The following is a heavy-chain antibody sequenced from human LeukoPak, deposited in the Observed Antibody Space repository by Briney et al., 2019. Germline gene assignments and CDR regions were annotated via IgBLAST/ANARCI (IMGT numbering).Heavy chain of an antibody. V-gene: IGHV1-18*01. CDR3: ARVSMIVVVDAFDI. D-gene: IGHD3-22*01. Sequence: ASVKVSCKASGYTFTSYGISWVRQAPGQGLEWMGWISAYNGNTNYAQKLQGRVTMTTDTSTSTAYMELRSLRSDDTAVYYCARVSMIVVVDAFDIWGQGTMVSVSS. CDR2: ISAYNGNT. J-gene: IGHJ3*02. CDR1: GYTFTSYG.